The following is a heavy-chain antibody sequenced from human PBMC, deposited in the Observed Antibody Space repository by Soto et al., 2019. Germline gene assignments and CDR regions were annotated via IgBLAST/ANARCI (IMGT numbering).Heavy chain of an antibody. V-gene: IGHV1-3*01. Sequence: QVPLVQSGAEVKKPGASLKVSCKASGYTFSRFPMHWVRQAPGQRREWMGWINAGTGQTKYSEKIQGRVTITRDTSASTVYLELGSLRSEDTAVFYCARQSEGGGAFDIWGQGTMVIVSS. D-gene: IGHD1-26*01. J-gene: IGHJ3*02. CDR2: INAGTGQT. CDR3: ARQSEGGGAFDI. CDR1: GYTFSRFP.